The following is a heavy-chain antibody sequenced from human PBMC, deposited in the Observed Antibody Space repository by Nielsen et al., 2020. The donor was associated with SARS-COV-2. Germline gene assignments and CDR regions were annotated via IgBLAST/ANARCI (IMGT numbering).Heavy chain of an antibody. J-gene: IGHJ4*02. CDR3: ARDRKRWDY. CDR2: ISYDGSNK. Sequence: GESLKISCAASGFTFSSYGMHWVRQAPGKGLEWVAVISYDGSNKYFGDSVKGRFTISRDNSKNTLYLQMNSLRAEDTAVYYCARDRKRWDYWGQGTLVTVSS. D-gene: IGHD4-23*01. V-gene: IGHV3-30*03. CDR1: GFTFSSYG.